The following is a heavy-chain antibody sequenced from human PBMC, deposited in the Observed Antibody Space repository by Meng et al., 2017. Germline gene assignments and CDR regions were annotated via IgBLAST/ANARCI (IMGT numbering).Heavy chain of an antibody. V-gene: IGHV3-15*01. CDR2: IKRNRDGGTI. CDR1: GLRFTDAW. CDR3: ATGAAAADH. Sequence: VQLGECGGGLVKPGGSLRLSCVASGLRFTDAWMSWVRQAPGKGLEWVGRIKRNRDGGTIDYAARVKGRFTISRDESKNTLYLQMDSLITEDTAVYFCATGAAAADHWGQGTLVTVSS. J-gene: IGHJ4*02. D-gene: IGHD6-13*01.